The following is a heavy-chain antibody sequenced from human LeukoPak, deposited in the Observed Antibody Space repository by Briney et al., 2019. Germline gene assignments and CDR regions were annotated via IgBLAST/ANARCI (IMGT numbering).Heavy chain of an antibody. CDR1: GFTFSNSG. CDR3: AKDHSIAAAGYYFDY. Sequence: PGRSLRLSCAASGFTFSNSGMHWVRQAPGKGLEWVAVISYDGRNKYYTDSVKGRFTISRDNSKNTVCLQMNSLRAEDTAVYYCAKDHSIAAAGYYFDYWGQGTLVTVSS. J-gene: IGHJ4*02. D-gene: IGHD6-25*01. V-gene: IGHV3-30*18. CDR2: ISYDGRNK.